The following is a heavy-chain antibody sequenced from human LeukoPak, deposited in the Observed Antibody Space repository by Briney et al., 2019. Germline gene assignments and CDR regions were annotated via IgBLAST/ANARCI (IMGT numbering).Heavy chain of an antibody. V-gene: IGHV1-69*06. CDR3: ARVKVATILGDEIYYYYYYMDV. J-gene: IGHJ6*03. Sequence: GASVKVSCKASGGTFSSYAISWVRQAPGQGLEWMGGIIPIFGTANYAQKFQGRVTITADKSTSTAYMELRSLRSDDTAVYYCARVKVATILGDEIYYYYYYMDVWGKGTTVTVSS. CDR2: IIPIFGTA. CDR1: GGTFSSYA. D-gene: IGHD5-12*01.